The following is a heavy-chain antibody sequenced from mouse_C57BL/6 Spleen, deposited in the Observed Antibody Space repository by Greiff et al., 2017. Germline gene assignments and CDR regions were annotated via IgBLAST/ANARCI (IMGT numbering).Heavy chain of an antibody. CDR2: FHPYNDDT. Sequence: QVQLQQSGAELVKPGASVKMSCTASGYTFTNYPIEWMKQNHGKSLEWIGNFHPYNDDTKYNEKFKGKATLTVETSSSTVYLELSRFTSDDSAVYYYERRTIRDGYSLAMDYWGQGTSVTVSS. V-gene: IGHV1-47*01. CDR3: ERRTIRDGYSLAMDY. D-gene: IGHD2-3*01. CDR1: GYTFTNYP. J-gene: IGHJ4*01.